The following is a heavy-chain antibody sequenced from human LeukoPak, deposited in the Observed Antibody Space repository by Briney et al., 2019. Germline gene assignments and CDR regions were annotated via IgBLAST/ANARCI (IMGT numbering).Heavy chain of an antibody. J-gene: IGHJ5*02. CDR2: INHSGST. Sequence: SETLSLTCGVYGGSFSGYYWSWIRQPPGKGLEWIGEINHSGSTNYNPSLKSRVTISVDTSKNQFSLKLSSATAADTAVYYCARGIVVVVAGTRWFDPWGQGTLVTVSS. CDR1: GGSFSGYY. D-gene: IGHD2-15*01. CDR3: ARGIVVVVAGTRWFDP. V-gene: IGHV4-34*01.